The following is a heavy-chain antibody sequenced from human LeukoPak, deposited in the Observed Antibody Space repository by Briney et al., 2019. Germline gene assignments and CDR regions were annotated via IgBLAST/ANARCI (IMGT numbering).Heavy chain of an antibody. CDR3: ERDLKVIAMVSFGY. D-gene: IGHD5-18*01. CDR2: IWYDGSNK. J-gene: IGHJ4*02. V-gene: IGHV3-33*01. Sequence: GGSLRLSCAASGFTFSSYGMHWVRQAPGKGLEWVAVIWYDGSNKYYADSVEGRFTISRDNSKNTLYLQMNSLRAEDTAVYYCERDLKVIAMVSFGYWGQGALVTVSS. CDR1: GFTFSSYG.